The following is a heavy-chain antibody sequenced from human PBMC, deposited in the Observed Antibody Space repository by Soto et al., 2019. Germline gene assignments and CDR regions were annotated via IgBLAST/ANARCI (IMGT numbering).Heavy chain of an antibody. V-gene: IGHV3-7*05. D-gene: IGHD3-10*01. CDR3: ARYGSGTYYYYYAMDV. CDR1: GFTFSSYG. Sequence: GGSLRLSCAASGFTFSSYGMHWVRQAPGKGLEWVANIKQDGSERYYLDSLKGRFTVSRDNAKTSLYLQMNSLRAEDTAVYYCARYGSGTYYYYYAMDVWGQGTTVTVSS. J-gene: IGHJ6*02. CDR2: IKQDGSER.